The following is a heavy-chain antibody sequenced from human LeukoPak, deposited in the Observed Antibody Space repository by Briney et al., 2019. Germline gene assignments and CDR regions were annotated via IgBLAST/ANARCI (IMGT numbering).Heavy chain of an antibody. D-gene: IGHD3-10*01. V-gene: IGHV4-61*02. CDR2: IYTRGST. J-gene: IGHJ5*02. CDR3: AREGLNMVRGVIPKEAWGWFDP. CDR1: GGSISSGSYY. Sequence: SQTLSLTCSVSGGSISSGSYYWSWIRQPAGKGLEWIGRIYTRGSTNYNPSLKSRVTRLVDTSKNQFSLKLTSVTAADTAVYYCAREGLNMVRGVIPKEAWGWFDPWGQGTLVTVSS.